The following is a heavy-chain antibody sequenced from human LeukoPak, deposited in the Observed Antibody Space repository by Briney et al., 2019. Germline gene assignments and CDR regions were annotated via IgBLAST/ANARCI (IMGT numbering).Heavy chain of an antibody. V-gene: IGHV3-7*01. CDR1: GFTFSTSW. CDR2: IKKDGSET. D-gene: IGHD2-21*01. J-gene: IGHJ4*02. Sequence: GGSLRLSCAASGFTFSTSWMSWVRQVPGKGLEWVANIKKDGSETYYVDSVKGRFTISRDNAKNSLYLQMNSLRAEDTAVYYCARIGPRGGVDYWGQGTLVTVSS. CDR3: ARIGPRGGVDY.